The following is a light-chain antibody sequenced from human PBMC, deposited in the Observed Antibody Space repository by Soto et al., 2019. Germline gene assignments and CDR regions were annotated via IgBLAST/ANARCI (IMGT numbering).Light chain of an antibody. J-gene: IGKJ4*01. CDR2: DAS. V-gene: IGKV3-11*01. CDR1: QSVGTY. Sequence: EIVLTQSPATLSLSPGERATLSCWASQSVGTYLAWYQQKPGQAPRLLIYDASNRATGIPARFSGSGSGTDFTLTISSLETEDFAVYYCQHRSSWPLTFGGGTKVEIK. CDR3: QHRSSWPLT.